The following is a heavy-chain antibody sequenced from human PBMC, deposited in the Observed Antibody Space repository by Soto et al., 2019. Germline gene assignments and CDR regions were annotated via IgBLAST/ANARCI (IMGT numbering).Heavy chain of an antibody. Sequence: QVQLVQSGAEVKKPGSSVKVSCKASGGTFSSYAISWVRQAPGQGLEWMGGIIPIFGTANYAQKFQGRVTMTADESTGTANMELGSLRSEDTAVYYCARDLTGRYQPPPKYGMDVWGQGTTVTVSS. CDR1: GGTFSSYA. V-gene: IGHV1-69*12. CDR3: ARDLTGRYQPPPKYGMDV. D-gene: IGHD2-2*01. CDR2: IIPIFGTA. J-gene: IGHJ6*02.